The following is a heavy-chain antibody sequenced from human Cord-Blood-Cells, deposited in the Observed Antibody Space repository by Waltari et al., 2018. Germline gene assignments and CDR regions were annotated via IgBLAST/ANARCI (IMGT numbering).Heavy chain of an antibody. CDR1: GFTFCRHA. CDR2: ISYDGSNK. Sequence: QVQLVALGGGAVQPGRSLRLSCAVFGFTFCRHALHLVRHAPGKGLDWVAVISYDGSNKYYADSGKGRFTISRDNSKTTMYLQMNSLRAEDTAVYYCARDRATMVQGVIDYWGQGTLVTVSS. D-gene: IGHD3-10*01. CDR3: ARDRATMVQGVIDY. V-gene: IGHV3-30-3*01. J-gene: IGHJ4*02.